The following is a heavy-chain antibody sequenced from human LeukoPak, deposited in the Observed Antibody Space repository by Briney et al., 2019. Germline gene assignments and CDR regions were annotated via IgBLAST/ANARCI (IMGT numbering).Heavy chain of an antibody. V-gene: IGHV3-23*01. CDR3: AKVGGDYTQYYFDY. CDR1: GFTFSSYA. Sequence: GGSLRLSCAASGFTFSSYAMSWVRQAPGKGLEWVSAISGSGGSTYYADSVKGRFTISRGNSKNTLYLQMNSLRAEDTAVYYCAKVGGDYTQYYFDYWGQGTPVTVSS. J-gene: IGHJ4*02. D-gene: IGHD4-17*01. CDR2: ISGSGGST.